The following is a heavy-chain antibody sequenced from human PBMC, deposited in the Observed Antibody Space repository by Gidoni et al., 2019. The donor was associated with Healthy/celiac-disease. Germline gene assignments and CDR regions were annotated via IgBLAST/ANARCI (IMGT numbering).Heavy chain of an antibody. V-gene: IGHV3-48*02. D-gene: IGHD5-12*01. J-gene: IGHJ4*02. Sequence: EVQLVESGGGLVQPGGSLRLSCAASGFTFSSYSMNWVRQAPGKGLEWVSYISSSSSTIYYADSVKGRFTISRDNAKNSLYLQMNSLRDEDTAVYYCARDHYSPIVATIKAPDYWGQGTLVTVSS. CDR2: ISSSSSTI. CDR3: ARDHYSPIVATIKAPDY. CDR1: GFTFSSYS.